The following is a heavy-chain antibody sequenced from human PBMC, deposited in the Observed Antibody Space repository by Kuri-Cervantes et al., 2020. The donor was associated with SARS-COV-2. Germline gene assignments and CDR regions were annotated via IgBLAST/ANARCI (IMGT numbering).Heavy chain of an antibody. CDR2: TYYRSRWYD. CDR1: GDSVSSNSAA. Sequence: SCAISGDSVSSNSAAWNWIRQSPSRGLEWLGRTYYRSRWYDDYAVSVKSRITINPDTSKNRFSLLLNSVTPEDTAVYYCARGDAFDIWGQGTMVTVSS. CDR3: ARGDAFDI. V-gene: IGHV6-1*01. J-gene: IGHJ3*02.